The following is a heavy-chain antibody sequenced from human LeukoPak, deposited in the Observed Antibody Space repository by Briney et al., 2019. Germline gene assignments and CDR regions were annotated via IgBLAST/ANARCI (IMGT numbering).Heavy chain of an antibody. V-gene: IGHV3-30*18. CDR2: ISYDGSNK. CDR1: GFTFSSYG. CDR3: AKDSGSYQLAY. Sequence: GGSPRLSCAASGFTFSSYGMHWVRQAPGKGLEWVAVISYDGSNKYYADSVKGRFTISRDNSKNTLYPQMNSLRAEDTAVYYCAKDSGSYQLAYWGQGTLVTVSS. J-gene: IGHJ4*02. D-gene: IGHD1-26*01.